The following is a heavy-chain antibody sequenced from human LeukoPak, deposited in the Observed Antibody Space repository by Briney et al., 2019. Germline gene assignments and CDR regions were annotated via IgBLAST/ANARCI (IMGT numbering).Heavy chain of an antibody. CDR3: DGRGFVDTAMVTWFDP. Sequence: GESLKLSCAASGFTFSGSAMHWVRQASGKGLEWVGRIRSKTNNYATAYAASVKGRFTISRDDSQNTAYLQMDSLKTEDTAVYYCDGRGFVDTAMVTWFDPWGQGTLVTVSS. CDR1: GFTFSGSA. V-gene: IGHV3-73*01. D-gene: IGHD5-18*01. J-gene: IGHJ5*02. CDR2: IRSKTNNYAT.